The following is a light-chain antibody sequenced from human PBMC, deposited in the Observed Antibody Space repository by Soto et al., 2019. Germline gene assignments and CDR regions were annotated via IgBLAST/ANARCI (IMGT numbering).Light chain of an antibody. CDR2: VAS. V-gene: IGKV1-5*01. J-gene: IGKJ1*01. CDR1: QSISSW. CDR3: QQYNSYWT. Sequence: DIQMTQSPSTLSASVGDRVTITCRASQSISSWLAWYQQKPGKAPKLLIYVASSLESGFPSRFSGSGSGTEFTLTISSLQPDDFATYYCQQYNSYWTFGQGTKVDIK.